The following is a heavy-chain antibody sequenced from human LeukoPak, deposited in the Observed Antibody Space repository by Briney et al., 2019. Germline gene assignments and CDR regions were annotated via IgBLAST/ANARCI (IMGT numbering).Heavy chain of an antibody. Sequence: SETLSLTCSVSGGSVSSYYWSWVRQSQGKGLEWIGYIHNSGRTNYNPSLKRRVTGFVDTSTNQFSLRLSSVTAADTAVYYCARHGTISSESYFDYWGQGALVTVSS. V-gene: IGHV4-59*08. CDR2: IHNSGRT. J-gene: IGHJ4*02. CDR3: ARHGTISSESYFDY. D-gene: IGHD1-14*01. CDR1: GGSVSSYY.